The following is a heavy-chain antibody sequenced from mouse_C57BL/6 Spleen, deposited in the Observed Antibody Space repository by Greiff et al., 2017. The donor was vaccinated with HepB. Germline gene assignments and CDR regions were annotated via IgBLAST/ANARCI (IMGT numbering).Heavy chain of an antibody. Sequence: QVQLQQSGPELVKPGASVKISCKASGYAFSSSWMNWVKQRPGKGLEWIGRIYPGDGDTNYNGKFKGKATLTADKSSSTAYMQLSSLTSEDSAVYVCARRVTTVVAYYFDYWGQGTTLTVSS. D-gene: IGHD1-1*01. CDR3: ARRVTTVVAYYFDY. CDR2: IYPGDGDT. J-gene: IGHJ2*01. CDR1: GYAFSSSW. V-gene: IGHV1-82*01.